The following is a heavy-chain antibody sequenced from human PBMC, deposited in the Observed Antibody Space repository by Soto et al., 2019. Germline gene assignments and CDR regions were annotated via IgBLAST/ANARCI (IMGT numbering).Heavy chain of an antibody. CDR2: ISYDGSNK. V-gene: IGHV3-30*18. Sequence: GGSLRLSCAASGFTFSSYGMHWVRQAPGKGLEWVAVISYDGSNKYYADSVKGRFTISRDNSKNTLYLQMNSLRAEDTAVYYCAKARSEELNILDYWGQGTLVTVS. CDR3: AKARSEELNILDY. CDR1: GFTFSSYG. J-gene: IGHJ4*02. D-gene: IGHD1-26*01.